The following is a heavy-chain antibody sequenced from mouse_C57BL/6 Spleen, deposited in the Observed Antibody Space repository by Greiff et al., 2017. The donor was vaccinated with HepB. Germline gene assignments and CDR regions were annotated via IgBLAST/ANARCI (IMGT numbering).Heavy chain of an antibody. D-gene: IGHD2-4*01. Sequence: VQLQESGPELVKPGASVKISCKASGYAFSSSWMNWVKQRPGKGLEWIGRIYPGDGDTNYNGKFKGKATLTADKSSSTAYMQLSSLTSEDSAVYFCARDDYVFAYWGQGTLVTVSA. J-gene: IGHJ3*01. CDR3: ARDDYVFAY. CDR2: IYPGDGDT. CDR1: GYAFSSSW. V-gene: IGHV1-82*01.